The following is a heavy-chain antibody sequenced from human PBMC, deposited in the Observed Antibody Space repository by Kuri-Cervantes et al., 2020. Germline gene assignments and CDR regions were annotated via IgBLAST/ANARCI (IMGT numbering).Heavy chain of an antibody. Sequence: GESLKISCGASGFTFSSYGMYWVRQVTGKGLEWVSAIGTAGDTYYLDSLKGRFTISRDNSKNTLYLQMNSLRAEDTAVYYCAKAFVGAVGWFAYWGQGTLVTVSS. CDR1: GFTFSSYG. CDR3: AKAFVGAVGWFAY. CDR2: IGTAGDT. J-gene: IGHJ4*02. V-gene: IGHV3-13*01. D-gene: IGHD1-26*01.